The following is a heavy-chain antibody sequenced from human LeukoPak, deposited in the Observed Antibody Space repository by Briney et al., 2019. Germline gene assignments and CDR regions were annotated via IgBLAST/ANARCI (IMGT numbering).Heavy chain of an antibody. CDR1: GGSISSYY. V-gene: IGHV4-59*01. J-gene: IGHJ4*02. CDR3: ARGDIEMATITYDY. D-gene: IGHD5-24*01. CDR2: IYYSGST. Sequence: SETLSLTRTVSGGSISSYYWSWIRQPPGKGLEWIGYIYYSGSTHYNPSLKSRVTISVDTSKNQFSLKLSSVTAADTAVYYCARGDIEMATITYDYWGQGTLVTVSS.